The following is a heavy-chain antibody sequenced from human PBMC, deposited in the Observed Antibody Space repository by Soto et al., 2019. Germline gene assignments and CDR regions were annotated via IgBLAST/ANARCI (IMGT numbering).Heavy chain of an antibody. J-gene: IGHJ6*02. V-gene: IGHV3-30-3*01. Sequence: QVQLVESGGGVVQPVRSLRLSCAASGFTFSSYAMHWVRQAPGKGLEWVAVISYDGSNKYYADSVKGRFTISRDNSKNTLYLQMNSLRAEDTAVYYCARADSSGYYRYGMDVWGQGTTVTVSS. CDR3: ARADSSGYYRYGMDV. D-gene: IGHD3-22*01. CDR1: GFTFSSYA. CDR2: ISYDGSNK.